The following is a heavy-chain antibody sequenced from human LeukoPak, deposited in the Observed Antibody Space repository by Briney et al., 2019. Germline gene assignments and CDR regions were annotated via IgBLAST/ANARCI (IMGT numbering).Heavy chain of an antibody. CDR1: GYSLTSYW. Sequence: GESLKISCKGSGYSLTSYWIGWVRQMPGKGLEWMGILYPGDSDTRYSPSFQGQVTISADKSISTAYLQWSSLKASDTAMYYCARQATGQLMDYYMDVWGKGTTVTVSS. D-gene: IGHD6-6*01. CDR2: LYPGDSDT. CDR3: ARQATGQLMDYYMDV. V-gene: IGHV5-51*01. J-gene: IGHJ6*03.